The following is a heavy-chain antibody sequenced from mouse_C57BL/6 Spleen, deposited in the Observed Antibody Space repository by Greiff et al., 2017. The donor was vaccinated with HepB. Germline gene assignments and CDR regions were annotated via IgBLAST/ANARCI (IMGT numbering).Heavy chain of an antibody. Sequence: VQLQQSGAELVRPGSSVKLSCKASGYTFTSYWMDWVKQRPGQGLEWIGNIYPSDSETHYNQKFKDKATLTVDKSSSTAYMQLSSLTSEDSAVYYCARGYYGSSYAYWGQGTLVTVSA. D-gene: IGHD1-1*01. J-gene: IGHJ3*01. CDR2: IYPSDSET. CDR3: ARGYYGSSYAY. CDR1: GYTFTSYW. V-gene: IGHV1-61*01.